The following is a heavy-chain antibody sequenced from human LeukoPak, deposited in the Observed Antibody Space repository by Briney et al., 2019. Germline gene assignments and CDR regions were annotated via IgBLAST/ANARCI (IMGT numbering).Heavy chain of an antibody. CDR1: GFTIGKSD. Sequence: GGSLRLSCATSGFTIGKSDMAWVRQAPGKGLEWVSIVYTGGRTFHVDSVKGRFTMSRDQSKNTVGLQMNSLRSEDTALYYCARGSMPGTGLPFDYWGQGTQVSVSS. V-gene: IGHV3-53*05. D-gene: IGHD3-9*01. CDR3: ARGSMPGTGLPFDY. CDR2: VYTGGRT. J-gene: IGHJ4*02.